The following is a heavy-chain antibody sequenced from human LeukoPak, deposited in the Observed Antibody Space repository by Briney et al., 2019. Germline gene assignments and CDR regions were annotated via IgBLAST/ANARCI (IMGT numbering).Heavy chain of an antibody. V-gene: IGHV3-23*01. CDR2: ISGSGGST. Sequence: GGALRLSCAASGFTFSSYAISWVRQAPGKGLEWVSAISGSGGSTYYADSVKGRFTISRDNSKNTLYLQMNSLRAEDTAVYYCAKGQAGIAVAFDIWGQGTMVTVSS. CDR1: GFTFSSYA. J-gene: IGHJ3*02. CDR3: AKGQAGIAVAFDI. D-gene: IGHD6-19*01.